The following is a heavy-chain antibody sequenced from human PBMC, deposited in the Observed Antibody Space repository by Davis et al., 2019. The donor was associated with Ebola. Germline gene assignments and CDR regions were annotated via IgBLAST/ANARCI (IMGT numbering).Heavy chain of an antibody. CDR1: GFTFSSYW. V-gene: IGHV3-7*03. CDR3: AKVTSSGWYLKVWYYGMDV. D-gene: IGHD6-19*01. J-gene: IGHJ6*02. Sequence: GESLKISCAASGFTFSSYWMSWVRQAPGKGLEWVANIKQDGSEKYYVDSVKGRFTISRDNAKNSLYLQMNSLRAEDTAVYYCAKVTSSGWYLKVWYYGMDVWGQGTTVTVSS. CDR2: IKQDGSEK.